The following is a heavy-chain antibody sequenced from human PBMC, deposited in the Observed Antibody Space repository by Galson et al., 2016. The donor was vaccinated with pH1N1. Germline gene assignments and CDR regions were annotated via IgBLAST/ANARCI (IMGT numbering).Heavy chain of an antibody. Sequence: SLRLSCAASGISVSSNYMNWVRQAPGKGLEWVSVLYSGGDTDYADSVKGRFTISRDISKNTLYLQMNSLRVEDAAVCYCARARGGRYWNYFDYWGQGALVTGSS. CDR2: LYSGGDT. J-gene: IGHJ4*02. CDR3: ARARGGRYWNYFDY. D-gene: IGHD3-10*01. CDR1: GISVSSNY. V-gene: IGHV3-53*01.